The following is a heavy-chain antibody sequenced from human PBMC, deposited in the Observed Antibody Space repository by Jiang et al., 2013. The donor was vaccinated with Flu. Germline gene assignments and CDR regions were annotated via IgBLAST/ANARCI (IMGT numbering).Heavy chain of an antibody. CDR1: GYTFSNYD. D-gene: IGHD3-10*01. V-gene: IGHV1-8*01. CDR3: ARGTSSTHGSGSSGY. CDR2: MNPNTANT. Sequence: GAEVKKPGASVKVSRKASGYTFSNYDINWVRQATGQGLEWMGWMNPNTANTGYAQKFQGRVTMTRNTSISTAYMELSSLRSEDTAVYYCARGTSSTHGSGSSGYWGQGTLVTVSS. J-gene: IGHJ4*02.